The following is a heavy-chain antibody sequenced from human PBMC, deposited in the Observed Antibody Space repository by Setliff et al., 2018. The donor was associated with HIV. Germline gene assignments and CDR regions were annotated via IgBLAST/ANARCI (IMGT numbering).Heavy chain of an antibody. J-gene: IGHJ5*02. CDR2: IGSYSGYT. CDR1: NYTLINYG. D-gene: IGHD2-2*01. CDR3: VRGHCNSDKCWYTWFDP. V-gene: IGHV1-18*01. Sequence: ASVKVSCKASNYTLINYGVSWVRQAPGQGLEWMGWIGSYSGYTIYAQKFQDRLTMTTDTSTTPASMELGRLRSDDTAVYYCVRGHCNSDKCWYTWFDPWGQGTLVTVSS.